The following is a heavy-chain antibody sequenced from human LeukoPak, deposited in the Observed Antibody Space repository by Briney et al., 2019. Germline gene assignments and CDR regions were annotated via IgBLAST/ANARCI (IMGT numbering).Heavy chain of an antibody. J-gene: IGHJ4*02. V-gene: IGHV3-23*01. Sequence: GGSLRLSCAASGFTFSDYYMSWIRQAPGKGLEWVSAISDTGGSTYYADSVKGRFAISRDNPKNTLYLQMNSLRAEDTAVYYCAKDYYYDSNHFDYWGQGTLVTVSS. D-gene: IGHD3-22*01. CDR1: GFTFSDYY. CDR2: ISDTGGST. CDR3: AKDYYYDSNHFDY.